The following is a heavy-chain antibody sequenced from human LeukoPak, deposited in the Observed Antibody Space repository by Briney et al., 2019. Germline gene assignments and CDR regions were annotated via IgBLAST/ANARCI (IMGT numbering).Heavy chain of an antibody. CDR3: ARFMGYGDFDY. CDR1: GGSISSYY. D-gene: IGHD4-17*01. CDR2: IYYSGST. Sequence: SETLSLTCTVSGGSISSYYWSWIRQPPGKGLEWIGYIYYSGSTNYNPSLKSRVTISVDTSKNQFSLKLSSVTAADTAVYYCARFMGYGDFDYWGQGTLVTVSS. V-gene: IGHV4-59*01. J-gene: IGHJ4*02.